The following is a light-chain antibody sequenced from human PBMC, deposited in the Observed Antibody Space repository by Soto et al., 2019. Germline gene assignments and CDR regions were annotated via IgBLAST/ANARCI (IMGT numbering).Light chain of an antibody. CDR2: GAS. CDR1: QSVSNNY. CDR3: QQNGRSPT. J-gene: IGKJ3*01. V-gene: IGKV3-20*01. Sequence: EIVLTQSPGTLSLSPGERATLSCRASQSVSNNYLAWYQQKPGQAPRLLIYGASTRASDIPDRFSGSGSGTDFTLFISRLEPEDCGVFYCQQNGRSPTFGPGTKVEVK.